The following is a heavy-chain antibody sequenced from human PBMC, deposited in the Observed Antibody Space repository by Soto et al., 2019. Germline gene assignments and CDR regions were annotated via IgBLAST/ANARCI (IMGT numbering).Heavy chain of an antibody. CDR3: ARVRYYYDSSGYKWVWFDP. CDR1: GGSISSGGYY. J-gene: IGHJ5*02. Sequence: QVQLQESGPGLVKPSQTLSLTCTVSGGSISSGGYYWSWIRQHPGKGLEWIGYIYYSGSTYYNPSRKSRVTISVDTSKNQFSLKLSSVTAADTAVYYCARVRYYYDSSGYKWVWFDPWGQGTLVTVSS. CDR2: IYYSGST. D-gene: IGHD3-22*01. V-gene: IGHV4-31*03.